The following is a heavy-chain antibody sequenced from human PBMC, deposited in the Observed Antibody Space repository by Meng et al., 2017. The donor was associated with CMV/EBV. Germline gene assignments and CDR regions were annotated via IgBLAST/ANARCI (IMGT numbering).Heavy chain of an antibody. CDR1: GYSFTSYW. D-gene: IGHD2-2*01. CDR3: ARRMGYCSSTSCYGVADAFDI. J-gene: IGHJ3*02. CDR2: IYPGDSDT. Sequence: KVSCKGSGYSFTSYWIGWVRQMPGKGLEWMGIIYPGDSDTRYSPSFRGQVTISADKSISTAYLQWSSLKASDTAMYYCARRMGYCSSTSCYGVADAFDIWGQGTMVTVSS. V-gene: IGHV5-51*01.